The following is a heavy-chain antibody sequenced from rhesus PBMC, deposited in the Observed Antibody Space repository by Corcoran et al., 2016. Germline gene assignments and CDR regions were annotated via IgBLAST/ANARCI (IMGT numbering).Heavy chain of an antibody. CDR2: IYGSGSST. Sequence: QLQLQGSGPGLVKPSEALSVTCAVSGGSISIRYWKWIRQAPGKGLEWIGYIYGSGSSTNYNPSRKSRVTRAVDTAKNQRSLKLSPVTAPDTAVDYWASGPTGTTDYWGQGALAPVSS. CDR3: ASGPTGTTDY. J-gene: IGHJ4*01. V-gene: IGHV4-169*02. CDR1: GGSISIRY. D-gene: IGHD1-26*01.